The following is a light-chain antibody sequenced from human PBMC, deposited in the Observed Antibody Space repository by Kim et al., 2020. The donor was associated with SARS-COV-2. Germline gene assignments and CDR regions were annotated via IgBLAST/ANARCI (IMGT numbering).Light chain of an antibody. V-gene: IGKV3-15*01. Sequence: SPGERAPLSCRASQSVNTNLAWYQQRPGQAPRLLIYGTSTRATGIPDRFSGSGSATDFTLTISSLQSEDSAVYYCQQYNQWPPEYTFGQGTKLEI. J-gene: IGKJ2*01. CDR3: QQYNQWPPEYT. CDR1: QSVNTN. CDR2: GTS.